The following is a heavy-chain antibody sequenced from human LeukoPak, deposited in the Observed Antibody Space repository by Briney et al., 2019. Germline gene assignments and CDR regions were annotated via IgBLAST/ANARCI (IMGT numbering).Heavy chain of an antibody. D-gene: IGHD3-22*01. CDR2: IYYSGGT. V-gene: IGHV4-59*01. J-gene: IGHJ3*01. CDR1: GGSISSYY. CDR3: ARDYYDSSGYYYDL. Sequence: SETLSLTCSVSGGSISSYYWSWIRQPPGKGLEWIGYIYYSGGTNYNPSLKSRVSISVDTSKNQFSLKLSSVTAADTAVYYCARDYYDSSGYYYDLWGQGTMVTVSS.